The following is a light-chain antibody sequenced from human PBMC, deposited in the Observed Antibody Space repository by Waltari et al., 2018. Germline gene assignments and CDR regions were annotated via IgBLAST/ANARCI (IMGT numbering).Light chain of an antibody. CDR3: AFWDDALSGAV. Sequence: QSVVTQPPSASGTPGQRVPISCSGRRSNIGNNYVYWYQQLPGPAPKLFIHRNNQRPSGVPDCFSGSKSGNSASLAISDLRSEDGADFYGAFWDDALSGAVFGGGTKLTVL. V-gene: IGLV1-47*01. CDR1: RSNIGNNY. J-gene: IGLJ3*02. CDR2: RNN.